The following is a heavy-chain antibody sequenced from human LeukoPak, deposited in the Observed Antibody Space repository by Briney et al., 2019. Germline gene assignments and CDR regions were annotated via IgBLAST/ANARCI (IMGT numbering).Heavy chain of an antibody. CDR2: ISAYNGNT. CDR1: GYTFTSYG. Sequence: GASVKVSCKASGYTFTSYGISWVRQAPGQGLEWMGWISAYNGNTNYAQKLQGRVTMTTDTSTSTAYMELRSLRSDDTAVYYCARGHSPWVTPVGDADFDYWGQGTMVTVSS. D-gene: IGHD3-16*01. V-gene: IGHV1-18*01. J-gene: IGHJ4*03. CDR3: ARGHSPWVTPVGDADFDY.